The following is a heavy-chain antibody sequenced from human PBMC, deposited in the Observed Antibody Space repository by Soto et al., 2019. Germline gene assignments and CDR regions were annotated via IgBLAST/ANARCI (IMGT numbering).Heavy chain of an antibody. CDR3: ARDLQGSYFDY. Sequence: SETLSLTCAVYGGSFSGYYWTWIRQPPGTGLEWIGEINHSGSTNYNPSLKSRVTISVDTSKNQFSLKLSSVTAADTAVYYCARDLQGSYFDYWGQGTLVTVSS. D-gene: IGHD3-10*01. CDR2: INHSGST. J-gene: IGHJ4*02. CDR1: GGSFSGYY. V-gene: IGHV4-34*01.